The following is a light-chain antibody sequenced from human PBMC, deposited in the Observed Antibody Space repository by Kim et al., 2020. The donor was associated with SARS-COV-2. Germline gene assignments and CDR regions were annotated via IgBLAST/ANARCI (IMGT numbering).Light chain of an antibody. CDR2: YDS. V-gene: IGLV3-21*04. CDR1: NIGSKS. Sequence: SYELTQPPSMSVAPGKTARITCGGNNIGSKSVHWYQQKPSQAPVLVIYYDSDRPSGIPERFSGSNSGNTATLTISRVEAGDEAVYYCQVWDSSSDHWVSGGGTKLTVL. CDR3: QVWDSSSDHWV. J-gene: IGLJ3*02.